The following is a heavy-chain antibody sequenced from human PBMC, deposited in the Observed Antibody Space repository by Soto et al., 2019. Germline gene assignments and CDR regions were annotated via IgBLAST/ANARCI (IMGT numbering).Heavy chain of an antibody. CDR1: GDTFTSYA. Sequence: GASVKVSCKASGDTFTSYAIYWVRQAPGQRLEWMGWINAGNGNTKYSQKFQGRVTITRDTSASTAYMELSSLRSEDTAVYYCARDMGFGLSDYWGQGTLVTVSS. CDR2: INAGNGNT. J-gene: IGHJ4*02. CDR3: ARDMGFGLSDY. V-gene: IGHV1-3*01. D-gene: IGHD3-10*01.